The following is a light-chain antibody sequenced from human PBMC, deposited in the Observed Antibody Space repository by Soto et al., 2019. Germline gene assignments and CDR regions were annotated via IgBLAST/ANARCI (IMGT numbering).Light chain of an antibody. CDR3: QQYNSWPPIT. CDR2: GSS. J-gene: IGKJ5*01. V-gene: IGKV3-15*01. Sequence: EIVMTQSPAPLSVSPGEGVTLSCRASESVRSKVAWYQQKPGQAPRLLIYGSSTRATGIPDRFRGSGSGTEYTLTISSLQSEDFAVYYCQQYNSWPPITFGQGTRLEI. CDR1: ESVRSK.